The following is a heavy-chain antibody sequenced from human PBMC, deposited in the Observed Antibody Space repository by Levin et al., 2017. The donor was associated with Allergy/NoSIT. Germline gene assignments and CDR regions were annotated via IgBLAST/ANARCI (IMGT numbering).Heavy chain of an antibody. CDR2: ISAYNGNT. CDR1: GYTFTSYG. Sequence: GESLKISCKASGYTFTSYGISWVRQAPGQGLEWMGWISAYNGNTNYAQKLQGRVTMTTDTSTSTAYMELRSLRSDDTAVYYCARGGGYCSGGSCYAYWGQGTLVTVSS. V-gene: IGHV1-18*01. CDR3: ARGGGYCSGGSCYAY. D-gene: IGHD2-15*01. J-gene: IGHJ4*02.